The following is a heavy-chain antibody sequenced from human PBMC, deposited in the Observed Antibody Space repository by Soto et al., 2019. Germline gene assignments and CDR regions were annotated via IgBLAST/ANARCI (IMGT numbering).Heavy chain of an antibody. CDR2: IYRSGTT. J-gene: IGHJ4*02. CDR3: ARTHSGSYYSVFNY. CDR1: NFSISSGYY. V-gene: IGHV4-38-2*01. Sequence: SETLSLTCVVSNFSISSGYYWGWIRQSPGKGLEWIASIYRSGTTSYNPSLKSRVTISVDPSKNQFSLMLTAVNAADTAVYYCARTHSGSYYSVFNYWGRGSMVTVSS. D-gene: IGHD1-26*01.